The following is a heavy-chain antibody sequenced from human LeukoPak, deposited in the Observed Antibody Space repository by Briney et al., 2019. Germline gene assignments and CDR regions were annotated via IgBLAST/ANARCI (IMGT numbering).Heavy chain of an antibody. Sequence: GGSLRLSCAASGFTLSSHWMSWVRQAPGKGLEWVANIKQDGSEQYYVDSVKGRFTISRDNAKNSLYLQMNSLRAEDTAVYYCARVTPKRYCSSTSCFNDYWGQGTLATVSS. D-gene: IGHD2-2*01. CDR2: IKQDGSEQ. J-gene: IGHJ4*02. CDR1: GFTLSSHW. CDR3: ARVTPKRYCSSTSCFNDY. V-gene: IGHV3-7*01.